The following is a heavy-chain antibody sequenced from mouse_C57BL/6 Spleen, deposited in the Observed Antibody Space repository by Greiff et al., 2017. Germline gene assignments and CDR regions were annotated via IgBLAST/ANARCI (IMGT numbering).Heavy chain of an antibody. CDR3: AKYYDYVGAMDY. CDR2: ISNLAYSI. Sequence: EVHLVESGGGLVQPGGSLKLSCAASGFTFSDYGMAWVRQAPRKGPEWVAFISNLAYSIYYADTVTGRFTISRENAKNTLYLEMSSLRSEDTAMYYCAKYYDYVGAMDYWGQGTSVTVSS. D-gene: IGHD2-4*01. V-gene: IGHV5-15*01. CDR1: GFTFSDYG. J-gene: IGHJ4*01.